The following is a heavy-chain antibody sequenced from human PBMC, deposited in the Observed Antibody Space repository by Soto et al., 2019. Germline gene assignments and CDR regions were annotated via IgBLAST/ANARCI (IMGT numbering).Heavy chain of an antibody. V-gene: IGHV3-21*01. CDR1: GFTFSTYS. CDR3: AIDAYGDYEFDP. D-gene: IGHD4-17*01. CDR2: ISSSSTYI. J-gene: IGHJ5*02. Sequence: EVQLVESGGGLVKPGGSLRLCCAASGFTFSTYSMNWVRQAPGKGLEWVSSISSSSTYIYYADSLKGRFTISRDNAKNSLYLQMNTLRAEDTAVYYCAIDAYGDYEFDPCGQGTLVTVSS.